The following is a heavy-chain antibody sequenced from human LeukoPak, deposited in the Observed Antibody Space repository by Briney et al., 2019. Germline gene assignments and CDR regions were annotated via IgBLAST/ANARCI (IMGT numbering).Heavy chain of an antibody. D-gene: IGHD3-10*02. CDR1: GFTFSSYE. CDR2: ISSSGSTI. J-gene: IGHJ6*04. V-gene: IGHV3-48*03. CDR3: AELGITMIGGV. Sequence: GGSLRLSCAASGFTFSSYEMNWVRQAPGKGLKWFSYISSSGSTIYYADSVKARFTISRDNAKNSLYLQMNSLRAEDTAVYYCAELGITMIGGVWGKGTTVTIAS.